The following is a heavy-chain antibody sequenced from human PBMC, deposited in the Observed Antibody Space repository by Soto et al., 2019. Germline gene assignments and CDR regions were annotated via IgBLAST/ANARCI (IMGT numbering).Heavy chain of an antibody. CDR1: GFIFSSSA. CDR2: TSYEGSNK. V-gene: IGHV3-30*18. J-gene: IGHJ4*02. CDR3: AKGGHYFDY. Sequence: GGSLRLSCAASGFIFSSSAMHWVRQAPGKGLEWVAVTSYEGSNKYYADSVKGRFTISRDNSKNALYLHMSSLRPDDTAVYYCAKGGHYFDYWGQGTLVTVS.